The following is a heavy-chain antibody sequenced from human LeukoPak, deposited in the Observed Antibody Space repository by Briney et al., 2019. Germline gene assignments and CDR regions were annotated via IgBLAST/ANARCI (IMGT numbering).Heavy chain of an antibody. D-gene: IGHD6-19*01. Sequence: PSETLSLTCAVYGGSFSGYYWSWIRQPPGKGLEWVSVIYNDGNTNYADSVKGRFTISRDNSKNTLYLQMDSLRAEDTAVYYCATSSDWPGYFDYWGQGTLVTVSS. V-gene: IGHV3-53*01. CDR3: ATSSDWPGYFDY. CDR1: GGSFSGYY. CDR2: IYNDGNT. J-gene: IGHJ4*02.